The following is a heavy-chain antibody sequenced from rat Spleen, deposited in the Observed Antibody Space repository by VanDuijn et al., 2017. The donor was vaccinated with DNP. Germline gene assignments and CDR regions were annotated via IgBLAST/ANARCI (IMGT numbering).Heavy chain of an antibody. J-gene: IGHJ2*01. CDR2: ISYDGSST. Sequence: EVQLVESGGGLVQPGRSLKLSCAASGFTFSDYNMAWVRQAPKKGLEWVATISYDGSSTYYRDSVKGRFTISRDNAKSTLYLQMDSLRSEDTATYYCARESGYCFDYWGQGVMVTVSS. V-gene: IGHV5-7*01. CDR1: GFTFSDYN. D-gene: IGHD4-3*01. CDR3: ARESGYCFDY.